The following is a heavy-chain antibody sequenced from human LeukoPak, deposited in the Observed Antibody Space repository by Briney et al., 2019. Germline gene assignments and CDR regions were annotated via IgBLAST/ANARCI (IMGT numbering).Heavy chain of an antibody. CDR1: GFTFSSYA. Sequence: GGSLRLSCAASGFTFSSYAMSWVRQAPGKGLEWVSAISGSGGSTYYADSVKGRFTISRDNSKNTLYLQMNSLRAEDTAVYYCAKDWRLYYDSSGYSVSAFDIWGQGTMVTVSS. CDR2: ISGSGGST. CDR3: AKDWRLYYDSSGYSVSAFDI. D-gene: IGHD3-22*01. V-gene: IGHV3-23*01. J-gene: IGHJ3*02.